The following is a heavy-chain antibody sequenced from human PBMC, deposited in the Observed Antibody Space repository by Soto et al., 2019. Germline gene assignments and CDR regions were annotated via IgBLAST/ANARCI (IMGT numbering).Heavy chain of an antibody. CDR2: ISAYNGNT. CDR3: ARDRSFIAAADYYYYGMDV. Sequence: GASVKVSCKASGYTFTSYGISWVRQAPGQGLEWMGWISAYNGNTNYAQKLQGRVTMTTDTSTSTAYMELGSLRSDDTAVYYCARDRSFIAAADYYYYGMDVWGQGTTVTVSS. D-gene: IGHD6-13*01. J-gene: IGHJ6*02. CDR1: GYTFTSYG. V-gene: IGHV1-18*04.